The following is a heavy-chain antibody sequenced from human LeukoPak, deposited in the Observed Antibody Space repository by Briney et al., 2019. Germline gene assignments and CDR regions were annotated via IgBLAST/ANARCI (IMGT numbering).Heavy chain of an antibody. CDR1: GDSISDFY. Sequence: SETLSLICTVSGDSISDFYWSWIRQPAGQGLEWIGRIYASGITNYNPSLKTRVTMSVDTSKNQFSLRLSSVTAADTAMYYCARDVVAAAGTWDFWGQGTLVTVSS. J-gene: IGHJ4*02. V-gene: IGHV4-4*07. D-gene: IGHD6-13*01. CDR2: IYASGIT. CDR3: ARDVVAAAGTWDF.